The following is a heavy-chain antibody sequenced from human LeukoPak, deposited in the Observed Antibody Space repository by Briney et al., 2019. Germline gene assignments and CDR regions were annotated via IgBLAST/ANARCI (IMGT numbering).Heavy chain of an antibody. D-gene: IGHD3-10*01. Sequence: ASVKVSCKASGYTFTGYYIHWVRQAPGQGLEWMGRINPNSGGTKYAQKFQDRVTMTRDTSISTAYMELSRLRSDDTAVYYCARAGKIMITMVRGALTSSDGFDIWGQGKMVTVSS. CDR1: GYTFTGYY. J-gene: IGHJ3*02. V-gene: IGHV1-2*02. CDR3: ARAGKIMITMVRGALTSSDGFDI. CDR2: INPNSGGT.